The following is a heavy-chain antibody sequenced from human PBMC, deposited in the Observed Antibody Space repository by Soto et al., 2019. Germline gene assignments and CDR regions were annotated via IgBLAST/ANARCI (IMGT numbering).Heavy chain of an antibody. CDR3: ARSPPFSNYFDS. CDR2: MSYDGSNE. CDR1: GFTFSSYA. V-gene: IGHV3-30*04. D-gene: IGHD2-2*01. Sequence: GGSQRLSYAASGFTFSSYAVHWVRQAPGQGLEWVALMSYDGSNEYYPDSVKGRFTISRDNSKNTLYLQMNSLRADDTAVYYCARSPPFSNYFDSWGQGSLVTVSS. J-gene: IGHJ4*02.